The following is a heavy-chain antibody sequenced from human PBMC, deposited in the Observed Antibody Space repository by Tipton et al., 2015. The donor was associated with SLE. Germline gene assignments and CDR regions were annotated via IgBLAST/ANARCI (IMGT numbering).Heavy chain of an antibody. CDR3: ASPGYSSD. Sequence: TLSLTCAVYGGSFSGYYWNWIRQPPGKGLEWIGEINHSGSTNYNPSLKSRVTISVDTSKNQFPLKLSSVTAADTAVYYCASPGYSSDWGQGTLVTVSS. CDR1: GGSFSGYY. J-gene: IGHJ4*02. D-gene: IGHD6-25*01. CDR2: INHSGST. V-gene: IGHV4-34*01.